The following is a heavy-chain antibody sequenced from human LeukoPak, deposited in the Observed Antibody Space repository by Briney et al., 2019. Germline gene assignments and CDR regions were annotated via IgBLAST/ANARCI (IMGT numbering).Heavy chain of an antibody. CDR1: GGSISSYY. J-gene: IGHJ5*02. D-gene: IGHD2-2*02. Sequence: SETLSLTCTVSGGSISSYYWSWIRQPPGKGLEWIGYIYYSGSTNYNPSLKSRVTISVDTSKNQFSLKLSSVTAADTAVYYCARRARDCSSTSCHSRGGNWFDPWGQGTLVTVSS. CDR2: IYYSGST. CDR3: ARRARDCSSTSCHSRGGNWFDP. V-gene: IGHV4-59*08.